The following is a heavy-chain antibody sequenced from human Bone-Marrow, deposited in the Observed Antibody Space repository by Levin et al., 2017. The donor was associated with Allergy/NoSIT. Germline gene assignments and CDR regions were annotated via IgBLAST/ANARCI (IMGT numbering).Heavy chain of an antibody. CDR3: VRDTGDGYNYWGLIDY. J-gene: IGHJ4*02. CDR2: MSHDGSNK. V-gene: IGHV3-30-3*01. Sequence: GESLKISCAASGFTFSSYAMHWVRQAPGKGLEWVAVMSHDGSNKYYRDSVKGRCTISRDSSKNTLYLQMNSLRVDDTAVYYCVRDTGDGYNYWGLIDYWGQGTLVTVSS. CDR1: GFTFSSYA. D-gene: IGHD5-24*01.